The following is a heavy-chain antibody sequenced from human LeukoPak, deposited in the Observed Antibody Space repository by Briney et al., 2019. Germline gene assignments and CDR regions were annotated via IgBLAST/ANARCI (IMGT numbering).Heavy chain of an antibody. CDR3: ARAEMATITPFDY. V-gene: IGHV4-4*09. CDR1: GGSISSYY. D-gene: IGHD5-24*01. CDR2: IYTSGST. Sequence: SETLSLTCTVSGGSISSYYWSWIRQPPGKGLEWIGYIYTSGSTNYNPSLKSRVTISVDTSKNQFSLKLSSVTAADTAVYYCARAEMATITPFDYWGQGTLVTVSS. J-gene: IGHJ4*02.